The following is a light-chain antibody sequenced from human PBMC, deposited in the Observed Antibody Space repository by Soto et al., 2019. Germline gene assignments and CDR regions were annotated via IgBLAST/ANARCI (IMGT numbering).Light chain of an antibody. CDR2: EVT. CDR1: SSDVGSYNL. CDR3: SSYTSSNTWV. J-gene: IGLJ3*02. V-gene: IGLV2-14*02. Sequence: QSALTQFASVSGSPGQSITISCTGTSSDVGSYNLVSWYQHHPGKIPKLMIYEVTNRPSGVSNRFSGSKSGNTASLTISGLQAEDEADYYCSSYTSSNTWVFGGGTKLTVL.